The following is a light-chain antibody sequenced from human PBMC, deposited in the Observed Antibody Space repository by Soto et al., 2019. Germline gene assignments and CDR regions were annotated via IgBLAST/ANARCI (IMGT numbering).Light chain of an antibody. CDR1: QSVNTW. V-gene: IGKV1-5*03. J-gene: IGKJ2*01. Sequence: DIRMTQSPSTLSASVGDRVTITCRASQSVNTWLAWYQQKQGKAPKLLIYKASTLASGVPSRFSGSGSGTEFTLTISSLQPDDFGTYYCQQYDDYSPYTFGQGTRLEF. CDR2: KAS. CDR3: QQYDDYSPYT.